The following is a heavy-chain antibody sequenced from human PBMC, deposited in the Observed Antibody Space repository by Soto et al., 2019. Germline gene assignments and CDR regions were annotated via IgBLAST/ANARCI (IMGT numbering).Heavy chain of an antibody. J-gene: IGHJ4*02. V-gene: IGHV5-51*01. CDR1: GHSFTNYW. CDR2: IYPGDSDA. CDR3: ARRAIYGDYTTDQ. Sequence: PGESLKISCRDYGHSFTNYWIGWVRQMPGEGLEWMGMIYPGDSDAAYSPSFQGHVTISVDKSISTAYLQWSSLKASDTAMYYCARRAIYGDYTTDQWGQGTLVTVSS. D-gene: IGHD4-17*01.